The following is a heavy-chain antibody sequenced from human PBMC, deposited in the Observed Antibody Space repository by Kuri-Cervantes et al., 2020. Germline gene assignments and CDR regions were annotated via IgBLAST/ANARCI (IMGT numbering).Heavy chain of an antibody. D-gene: IGHD3-10*01. CDR2: ISAFNGNT. Sequence: ASVKVSCKASGYTFTSYGISWVRQAPGQGLEWMGWISAFNGNTNYAQSFQGRVTMTTDSSTSTAYMELSSLRSEDTAVYYCARPPPGAAYEYWYGMDVWGQGTKVTVSS. J-gene: IGHJ6*02. CDR1: GYTFTSYG. V-gene: IGHV1-18*01. CDR3: ARPPPGAAYEYWYGMDV.